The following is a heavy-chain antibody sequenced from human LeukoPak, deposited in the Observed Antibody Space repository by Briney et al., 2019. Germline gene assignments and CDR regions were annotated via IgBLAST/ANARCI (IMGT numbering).Heavy chain of an antibody. Sequence: GASVKVSCKASGYTFTSYGISWVRQAPGQGLEWMGWISAYNGNTNYAQKLQGRVTMTTDTSTSTAYMELRSPRSDDTAVYYCARDRPAYCSGGSCYPGYYYYGMDVWGQGTTVTVSS. D-gene: IGHD2-15*01. CDR3: ARDRPAYCSGGSCYPGYYYYGMDV. V-gene: IGHV1-18*01. J-gene: IGHJ6*02. CDR2: ISAYNGNT. CDR1: GYTFTSYG.